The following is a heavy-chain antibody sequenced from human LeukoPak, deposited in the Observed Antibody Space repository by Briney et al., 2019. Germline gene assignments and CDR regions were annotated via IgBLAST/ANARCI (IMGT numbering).Heavy chain of an antibody. Sequence: GGPLTLSCAASGFNFSNAWMSWVRQAPGKGVEWVGRIKSKTDGGTTDYAAPVKGRFTISREDSKNTLYLQMNSLKTEDTAVYYCTTDPVLRFLEWLLLDFDYWGQGTLVTVSS. CDR1: GFNFSNAW. V-gene: IGHV3-15*01. D-gene: IGHD3-3*01. CDR2: IKSKTDGGTT. J-gene: IGHJ4*02. CDR3: TTDPVLRFLEWLLLDFDY.